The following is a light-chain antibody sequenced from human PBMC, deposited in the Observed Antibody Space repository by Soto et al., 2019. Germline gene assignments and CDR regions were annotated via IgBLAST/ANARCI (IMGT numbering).Light chain of an antibody. CDR1: QSVSSN. J-gene: IGKJ3*01. V-gene: IGKV3-15*01. CDR2: GAS. Sequence: EIVMTQSPATLSVSPGERATLSCRASQSVSSNLAWYQQKPGQAPRLLIYGASTRATGIPARFSGSGSGTEFTLTISSLQSEAFTVYYCQQYNSGFTFGSGTKVDIK. CDR3: QQYNSGFT.